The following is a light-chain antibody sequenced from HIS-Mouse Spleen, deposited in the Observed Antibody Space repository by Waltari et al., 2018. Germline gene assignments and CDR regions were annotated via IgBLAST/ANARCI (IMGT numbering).Light chain of an antibody. CDR2: EDS. CDR3: YSTDSSGNHRV. CDR1: AFPKKY. Sequence: SYELTQPRSVSVAAGQTARNTCSGDAFPKKYAYWYQQKSGQAPVLVIYEDSKRPSGIPERFSGSSPGTMATLTISGAQVEDEADYYCYSTDSSGNHRVFGGGTKLTVL. V-gene: IGLV3-10*01. J-gene: IGLJ2*01.